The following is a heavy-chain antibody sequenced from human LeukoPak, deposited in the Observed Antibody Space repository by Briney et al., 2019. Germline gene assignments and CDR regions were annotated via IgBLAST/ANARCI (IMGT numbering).Heavy chain of an antibody. CDR3: ARVQGRYFDWRWYGMDV. CDR2: ISYDGSNK. V-gene: IGHV3-30*04. Sequence: GGSLRLSCAASGFTFSSYAMHWVRQAPGKGLEWVAVISYDGSNKYYADSVKGRFTISRDNSKNTLYLQMNSLRAEDTAVYYCARVQGRYFDWRWYGMDVWGKGTTVTVSS. J-gene: IGHJ6*04. D-gene: IGHD3-9*01. CDR1: GFTFSSYA.